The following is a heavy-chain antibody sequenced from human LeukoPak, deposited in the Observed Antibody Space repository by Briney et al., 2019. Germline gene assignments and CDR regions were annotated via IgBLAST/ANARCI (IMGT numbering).Heavy chain of an antibody. D-gene: IGHD6-13*01. J-gene: IGHJ4*02. CDR1: GGTFSSYA. CDR2: INPNTSGT. Sequence: ASVKVSCKASGGTFSSYAISWVRQAPGQGLEWMGWINPNTSGTVYAQKFQDRVTLTRDTSISTAYMELSRLTSDDTAVYYCARSSSWYKKCFDYWGQGTLVTVSS. V-gene: IGHV1-2*02. CDR3: ARSSSWYKKCFDY.